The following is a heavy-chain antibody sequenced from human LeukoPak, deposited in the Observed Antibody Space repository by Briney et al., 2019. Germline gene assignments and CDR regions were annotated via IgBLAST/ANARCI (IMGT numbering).Heavy chain of an antibody. CDR3: ARDDRRYYDSRGYYYPTNWFDP. CDR1: DGSISRGSYF. CDR2: VSYSGNT. V-gene: IGHV4-39*07. D-gene: IGHD3-22*01. Sequence: PSGTLSLTCSVSDGSISRGSYFWGWIRQPPGKGLEWIGSVSYSGNTYYNPSLKSRVSISVDMSKNQFSLKLTSVIAADTALYYCARDDRRYYDSRGYYYPTNWFDPWGQGTLVTVSS. J-gene: IGHJ5*02.